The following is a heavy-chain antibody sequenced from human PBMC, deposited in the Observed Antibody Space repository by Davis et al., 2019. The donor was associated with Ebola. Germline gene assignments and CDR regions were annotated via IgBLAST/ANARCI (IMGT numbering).Heavy chain of an antibody. CDR3: AREFYDYIWGSYGYGMDV. J-gene: IGHJ6*02. Sequence: GESLKISCAASGFTFSDYYMSWIRQAPGKGLEWVSYISSSSSYTNYADSVKGRFTISRDNAKNSLYLQMNSLRDEDTAVYYCAREFYDYIWGSYGYGMDVWGQGTTVTVSS. D-gene: IGHD3-16*01. V-gene: IGHV3-11*06. CDR1: GFTFSDYY. CDR2: ISSSSSYT.